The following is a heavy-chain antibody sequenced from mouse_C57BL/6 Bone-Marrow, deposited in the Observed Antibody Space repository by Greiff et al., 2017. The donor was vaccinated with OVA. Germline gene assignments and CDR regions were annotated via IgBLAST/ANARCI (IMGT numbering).Heavy chain of an antibody. CDR1: GYTFTSYG. CDR2: IYPRSGNT. Sequence: QVQLQQSGAELARPGASVKLSCKASGYTFTSYGISWVKQRPGQGLEWIGEIYPRSGNTYYNEKFKGKATLTADKSSSTAYMELRSLTSEDSAVYFCARSLDGYYGYFDYWGQGTTLTVSS. CDR3: ARSLDGYYGYFDY. J-gene: IGHJ2*01. D-gene: IGHD2-3*01. V-gene: IGHV1-81*01.